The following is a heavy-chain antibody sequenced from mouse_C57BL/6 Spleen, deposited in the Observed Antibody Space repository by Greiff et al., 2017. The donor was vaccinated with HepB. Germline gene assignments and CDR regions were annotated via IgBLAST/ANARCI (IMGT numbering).Heavy chain of an antibody. V-gene: IGHV3-6*01. CDR3: AKGSGSSSAWFAY. D-gene: IGHD1-1*01. CDR1: GYSITSGYY. CDR2: ISYDGSN. J-gene: IGHJ3*01. Sequence: ESGPGLVKPSQSLSLTCSVTGYSITSGYYWNWIRQFPGNKLEWMGYISYDGSNNYNPSLKNRISITRDTSKNQFFLKLNSVTTEDTATYYCAKGSGSSSAWFAYWGQGTLVTVSA.